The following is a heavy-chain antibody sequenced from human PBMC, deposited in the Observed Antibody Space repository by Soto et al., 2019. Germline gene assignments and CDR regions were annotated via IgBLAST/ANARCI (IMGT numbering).Heavy chain of an antibody. V-gene: IGHV1-69*13. Sequence: SVKVSCKASGGTFSSYAISWVRQAPGQGLEWMGGIIPIFGTANYAQKFQGRVTITADESTSTAYMELSSLRSEDTAVYYCARDRDSSGWFEREEVYYYYGMDVRAQRTTVT. CDR1: GGTFSSYA. CDR2: IIPIFGTA. J-gene: IGHJ6*02. D-gene: IGHD6-19*01. CDR3: ARDRDSSGWFEREEVYYYYGMDV.